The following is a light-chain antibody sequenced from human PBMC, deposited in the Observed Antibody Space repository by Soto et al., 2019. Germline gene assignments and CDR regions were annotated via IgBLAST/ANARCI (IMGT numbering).Light chain of an antibody. CDR1: SIEVGNNNR. Sequence: QSVLTQPASVSGSPGQSITISCTGTSIEVGNNNRVSWYQQHPGKVPKVMIYEVKKRPSGVSHRFSGSKSGNTASLTISGLQPEDEADYYCCSYATGSYVLGHGTKVTVL. J-gene: IGLJ1*01. V-gene: IGLV2-23*02. CDR2: EVK. CDR3: CSYATGSYV.